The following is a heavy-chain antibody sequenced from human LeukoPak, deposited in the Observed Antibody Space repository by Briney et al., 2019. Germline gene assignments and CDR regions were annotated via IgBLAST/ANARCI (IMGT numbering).Heavy chain of an antibody. Sequence: GGSLRLSCAASGFTFSGYWMHWVRQAPGKGLVWVSAISGSGGSTYYADSVKGRFTISRDNSKNTLFPQMNSLRAEDTAVYYCAKDSSGWPRADWFDPWGQGTLVTVSS. CDR1: GFTFSGYW. CDR2: ISGSGGST. CDR3: AKDSSGWPRADWFDP. V-gene: IGHV3-23*01. J-gene: IGHJ5*02. D-gene: IGHD6-19*01.